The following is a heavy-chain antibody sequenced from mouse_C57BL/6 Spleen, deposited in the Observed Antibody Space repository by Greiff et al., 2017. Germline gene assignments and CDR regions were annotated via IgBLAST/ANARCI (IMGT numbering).Heavy chain of an antibody. CDR3: AGGTTVVAYYFDY. CDR2: IDPETGGT. J-gene: IGHJ2*01. V-gene: IGHV1-15*01. D-gene: IGHD1-1*01. CDR1: GYTFTDYE. Sequence: VKLQEPGAELVRPGASVTLSCKASGYTFTDYEMHWVKQTPVHGLEWIGAIDPETGGTTYNQKFKGKAILTADKSSSTAYMELRSLTSEDSAVYYWAGGTTVVAYYFDYWGQGTTLTVSS.